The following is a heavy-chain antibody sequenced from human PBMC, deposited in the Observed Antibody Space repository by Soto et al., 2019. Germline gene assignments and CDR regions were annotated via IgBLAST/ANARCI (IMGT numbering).Heavy chain of an antibody. CDR1: EVTFSSYN. D-gene: IGHD3-16*01. Sequence: GRSLGLSCIASEVTFSSYNMNWLRQDQGSGVEWVSYLSSGRSTIYYEDSVKGRFTICRDNARNSLYLQMNSLRDDDTAVCYCAKDPADDYVWGRPAFWLDRWGRGTMVTVSS. J-gene: IGHJ5*02. CDR3: AKDPADDYVWGRPAFWLDR. CDR2: LSSGRSTI. V-gene: IGHV3-48*02.